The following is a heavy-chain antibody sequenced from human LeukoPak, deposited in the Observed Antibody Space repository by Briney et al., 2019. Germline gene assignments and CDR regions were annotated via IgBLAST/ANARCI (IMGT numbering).Heavy chain of an antibody. CDR2: IYTSGRT. CDR1: GGSISSNRYY. J-gene: IGHJ6*03. CDR3: ARQDCGGDCYRYDYYYMDV. D-gene: IGHD2-21*01. Sequence: SQTLSLTCTVSGGSISSNRYYWSWIRQPAGKGLEWIGRIYTSGRTNYNPSLKSRVTVSVDTSKNQFSLKLSSVTAADTAVYYCARQDCGGDCYRYDYYYMDVWGKGTTVTVSS. V-gene: IGHV4-61*02.